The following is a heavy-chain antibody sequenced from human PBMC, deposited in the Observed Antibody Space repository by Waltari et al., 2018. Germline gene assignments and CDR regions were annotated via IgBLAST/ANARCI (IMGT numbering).Heavy chain of an antibody. D-gene: IGHD4-17*01. Sequence: QLQLQESGPGLVKFSETLYPTCTVSGGAIRTSRFHSRPLRQSPGTGLEWIGTIDYSGNTYYNPSLKSRLTIPVDTSKRQFSLKLNSVTAADTAVYYCVRDFGDHRTDYWGQGTLVTVSS. J-gene: IGHJ4*02. CDR1: GGAIRTSRFH. CDR2: IDYSGNT. V-gene: IGHV4-39*02. CDR3: VRDFGDHRTDY.